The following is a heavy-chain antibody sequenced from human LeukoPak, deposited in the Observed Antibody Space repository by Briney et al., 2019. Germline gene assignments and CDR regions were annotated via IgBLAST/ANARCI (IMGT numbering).Heavy chain of an antibody. CDR1: GFPFSSYW. CDR3: ARDWVYKIDY. CDR2: ISHDGFI. V-gene: IGHV3-74*01. D-gene: IGHD5-24*01. J-gene: IGHJ4*02. Sequence: GGSLRLSCVASGFPFSSYWMTWVRQAPGKGLVWVSRISHDGFISYADSVKGRFTISRDNAKNTLILQMNSLRAEDTAVYYCARDWVYKIDYWGRGTLVTVSS.